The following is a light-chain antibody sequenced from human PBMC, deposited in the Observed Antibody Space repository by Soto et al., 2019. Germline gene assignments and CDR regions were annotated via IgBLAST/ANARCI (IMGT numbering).Light chain of an antibody. CDR2: AAS. V-gene: IGKV1-9*01. Sequence: DIQMTQSPATLSASVGDRVTITCRASQGISSYLAWYQQKPGKAPKLLIYAASTLQSGVPSRFSGGGSGAEFTLTISGLQSEDFAVYYCQQYDNWPYTFGQGTKVDI. J-gene: IGKJ2*01. CDR1: QGISSY. CDR3: QQYDNWPYT.